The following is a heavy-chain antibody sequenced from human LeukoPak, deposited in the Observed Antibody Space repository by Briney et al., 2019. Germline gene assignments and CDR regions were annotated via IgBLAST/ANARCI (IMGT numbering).Heavy chain of an antibody. V-gene: IGHV3-53*01. J-gene: IGHJ4*02. Sequence: PGGSLRLSCVASGFSVSSDYMTWVRQAPGKGLEWVSVLYSGGSTYCADSVKGRFTISRDNSKNTLYLQMNNLRVEDTAVYYCARYHTALNYWGQGTLVTASS. D-gene: IGHD5-18*01. CDR3: ARYHTALNY. CDR1: GFSVSSDY. CDR2: LYSGGST.